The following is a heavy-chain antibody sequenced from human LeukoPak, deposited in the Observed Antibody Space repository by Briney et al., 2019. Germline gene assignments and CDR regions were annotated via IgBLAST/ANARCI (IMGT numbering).Heavy chain of an antibody. D-gene: IGHD3-22*01. CDR1: GFTFSSYA. CDR2: ISYDGSNK. J-gene: IGHJ4*02. V-gene: IGHV3-30-3*01. CDR3: ARDLHYYDSSGYYYGFDY. Sequence: PGGSLRLSCAASGFTFSSYAMHWVRQAPGKGLEWVAVISYDGSNKYYADSVKGRFTISRDNSKNTLYLQMNSLRAEDTAVYYCARDLHYYDSSGYYYGFDYWGQGTLVTVSS.